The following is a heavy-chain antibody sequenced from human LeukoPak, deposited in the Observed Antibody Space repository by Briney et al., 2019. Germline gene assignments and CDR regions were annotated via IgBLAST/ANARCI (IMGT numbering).Heavy chain of an antibody. J-gene: IGHJ4*02. V-gene: IGHV1-18*01. Sequence: ASVKVSCKASGYTFTSYGISWMRQAPGQGLEWMGWISAYNGNTNYAQKLQGRVTMTTDTSTSTAYMELRSLRSDDTAVYYCARGDYGSGSYRFEDYWGQGTLVTVSS. CDR2: ISAYNGNT. CDR3: ARGDYGSGSYRFEDY. D-gene: IGHD3-10*01. CDR1: GYTFTSYG.